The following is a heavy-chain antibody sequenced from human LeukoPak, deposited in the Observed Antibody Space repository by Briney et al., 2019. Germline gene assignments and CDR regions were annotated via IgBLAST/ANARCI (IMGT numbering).Heavy chain of an antibody. CDR2: ITGSGGST. D-gene: IGHD1-26*01. CDR1: GFTLSTYA. J-gene: IGHJ4*02. CDR3: AKRWSGSYSWFDY. V-gene: IGHV3-23*01. Sequence: GGSLRLSCTASGFTLSTYAMNWVRQAPGKGLEWVSSITGSGGSTYYADSVKGRFTTSRDNSKNTLYLQMNSLRAEDTAVYYCAKRWSGSYSWFDYWGQGTLVTVSS.